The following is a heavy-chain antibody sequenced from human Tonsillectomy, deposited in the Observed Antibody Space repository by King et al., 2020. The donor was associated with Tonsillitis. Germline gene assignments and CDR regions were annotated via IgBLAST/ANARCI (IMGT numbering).Heavy chain of an antibody. CDR3: ARDDDSSGYYHTFDY. Sequence: QLVQSGAEVKKPGASVKVSCKASGYSFAAYSIHWVRQAPGQGLEWMGRINPNSGGTNYAQKFQGRVTMTRDTSIGTAYMELSRLRSDDMAVYFCARDDDSSGYYHTFDYWGQGTLVTVSS. CDR2: INPNSGGT. J-gene: IGHJ4*02. V-gene: IGHV1-2*06. D-gene: IGHD3-22*01. CDR1: GYSFAAYS.